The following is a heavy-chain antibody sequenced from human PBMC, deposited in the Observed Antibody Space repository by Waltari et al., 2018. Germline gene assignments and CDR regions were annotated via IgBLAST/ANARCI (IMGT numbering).Heavy chain of an antibody. D-gene: IGHD3-10*01. V-gene: IGHV4-39*02. CDR1: GDSITSSNYY. CDR3: ARTFMVRTIRSRGWFDP. J-gene: IGHJ5*02. Sequence: QLQLQESGPRLVKPSETLSLTCSVSGDSITSSNYYWAWIRQPPGKGLEWIGSVYYTGSTYYNASLKRRVTISVDTSKNYFSLSLTSVTATDTAIYFCARTFMVRTIRSRGWFDPWGQGTLVTVSS. CDR2: VYYTGST.